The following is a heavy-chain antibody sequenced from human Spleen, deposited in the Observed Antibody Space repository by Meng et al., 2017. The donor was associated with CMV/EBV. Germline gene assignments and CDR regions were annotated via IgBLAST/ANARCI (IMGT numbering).Heavy chain of an antibody. CDR3: ARVAYSNWFDP. J-gene: IGHJ5*02. CDR2: IYYSGST. D-gene: IGHD4-11*01. Sequence: QAQLQESGPGLLEPSHTRSLNCTVSGGSISSGDYYWSWIRQPPGKGLEWIGYIYYSGSTYYNPSLKSRVTISVDTSKNQFSLKLSSVTAADTAVYYCARVAYSNWFDPWGQGTLVTVSS. V-gene: IGHV4-30-4*08. CDR1: GGSISSGDYY.